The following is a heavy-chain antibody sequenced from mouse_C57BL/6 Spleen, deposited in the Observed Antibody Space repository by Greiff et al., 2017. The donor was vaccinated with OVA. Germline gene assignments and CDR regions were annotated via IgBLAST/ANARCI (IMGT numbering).Heavy chain of an antibody. J-gene: IGHJ4*01. CDR1: GFTFSDYG. CDR2: ISSGSSTI. Sequence: EVKLMESGGGLVKPGGSLKLSCAASGFTFSDYGMHWVRQAPEKGLEWVAYISSGSSTIYYADTVKGRFTISRDNAKNTLFLQMTSLRAEDTAMYYCASPGAMDYWGQGTSVTVSS. CDR3: ASPGAMDY. V-gene: IGHV5-17*01.